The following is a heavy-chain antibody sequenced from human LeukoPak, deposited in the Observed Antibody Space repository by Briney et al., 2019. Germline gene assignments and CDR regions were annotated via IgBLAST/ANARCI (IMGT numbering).Heavy chain of an antibody. CDR3: ARLSIAVAVTPPDY. J-gene: IGHJ4*02. CDR2: IYYSGST. Sequence: PSETLSLTCTVSGGSISSSSYYWGWIRQPPGKGLEWIGSIYYSGSTYYNPSLKSRVTISVDTSKNQFSLKLSSVTAADTAVYYCARLSIAVAVTPPDYWGQGTLVTVSS. D-gene: IGHD6-19*01. CDR1: GGSISSSSYY. V-gene: IGHV4-39*01.